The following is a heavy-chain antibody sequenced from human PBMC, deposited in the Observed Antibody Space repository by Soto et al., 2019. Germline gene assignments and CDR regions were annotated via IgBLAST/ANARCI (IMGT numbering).Heavy chain of an antibody. J-gene: IGHJ4*02. CDR2: INAGNGNT. Sequence: ASVKVSCKASGYTFTSYGMHWVRQAPGQRHEWMGWINAGNGNTKYSQKFQGRVTITRDTSASTAYMELSSLRSEDTAAYFFARGWLQLIPFDFWGQGTLVTGSS. CDR1: GYTFTSYG. V-gene: IGHV1-3*01. CDR3: ARGWLQLIPFDF. D-gene: IGHD5-12*01.